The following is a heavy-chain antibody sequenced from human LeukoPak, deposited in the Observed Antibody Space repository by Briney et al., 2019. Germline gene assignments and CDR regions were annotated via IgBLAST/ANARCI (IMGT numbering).Heavy chain of an antibody. CDR3: ARTSSSGLVGGYYFDY. V-gene: IGHV4-38-2*02. CDR2: IHHSGST. J-gene: IGHJ4*02. CDR1: GYFISSGYY. Sequence: SETLSLTCTVSGYFISSGYYWGWIRQPPGKGLQWIGSIHHSGSTYYNPSLKSRVTISVDTSKNQFSLKLSSVTAADTAVYYCARTSSSGLVGGYYFDYWGQGTLVAVSS. D-gene: IGHD6-19*01.